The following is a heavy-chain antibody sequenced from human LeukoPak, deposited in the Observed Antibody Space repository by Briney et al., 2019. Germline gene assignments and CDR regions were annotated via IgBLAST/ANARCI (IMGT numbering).Heavy chain of an antibody. CDR3: ARGSSGWYRVGWFDP. J-gene: IGHJ5*02. V-gene: IGHV1-2*02. CDR1: GYTFTNYT. CDR2: INPNSGGT. D-gene: IGHD6-19*01. Sequence: ASVKVSCKASGYTFTNYTMNWVRQPPGQGLEWMGWINPNSGGTNYAQKFQGRVTMTRDTSISTAYMELSGLRSDGTAVYYCARGSSGWYRVGWFDPWGQGTLVTVSS.